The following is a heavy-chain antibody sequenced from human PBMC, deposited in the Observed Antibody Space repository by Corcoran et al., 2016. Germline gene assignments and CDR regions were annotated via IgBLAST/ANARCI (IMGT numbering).Heavy chain of an antibody. Sequence: QVQLVESGGGVVQPGRSLRLSCAASGFTFSSYGMHWVRQAPGKGLEWVAVIWYDGSNKYYADSVKGRFTISRDNSKNTLYLQMNSLRAEDTAVYYCARDWEYCSGGSCYFDYWGQGTLVTVSS. J-gene: IGHJ4*02. CDR2: IWYDGSNK. CDR1: GFTFSSYG. D-gene: IGHD2-15*01. CDR3: ARDWEYCSGGSCYFDY. V-gene: IGHV3-33*01.